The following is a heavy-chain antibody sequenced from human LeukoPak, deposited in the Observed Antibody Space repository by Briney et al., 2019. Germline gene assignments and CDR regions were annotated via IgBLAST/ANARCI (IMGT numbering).Heavy chain of an antibody. CDR1: GGTFSSYA. CDR2: IIPIFGTA. Sequence: ASVKVSCKASGGTFSSYAISWVRQAPGQGLEWMGGIIPIFGTANYAQKFQGRVTITADKSTSTAYMGLSSLRSEDTAVYYCARVGLAMVRGPMEMEYYFDYWGQGTLVTVSS. D-gene: IGHD3-10*01. V-gene: IGHV1-69*06. CDR3: ARVGLAMVRGPMEMEYYFDY. J-gene: IGHJ4*02.